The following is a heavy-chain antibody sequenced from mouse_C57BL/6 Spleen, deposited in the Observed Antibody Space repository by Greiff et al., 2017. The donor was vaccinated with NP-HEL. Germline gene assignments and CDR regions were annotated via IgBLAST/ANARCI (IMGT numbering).Heavy chain of an antibody. CDR3: ARSGNYGNHYYFDY. Sequence: QVQLQQSGAELVRPGASVKLSCKASGYTFTDYYINWVKQRPGQGLEWIARIYPGSGNTYYNEKFKGKATLTAEKSSSTAYMQLSSLTSEDSAVYFCARSGNYGNHYYFDYWGQGTTLTVSS. CDR2: IYPGSGNT. CDR1: GYTFTDYY. J-gene: IGHJ2*01. D-gene: IGHD2-1*01. V-gene: IGHV1-76*01.